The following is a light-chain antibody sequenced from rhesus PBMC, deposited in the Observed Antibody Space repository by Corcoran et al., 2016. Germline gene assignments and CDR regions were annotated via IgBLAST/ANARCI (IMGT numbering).Light chain of an antibody. CDR2: EAS. CDR1: QGITND. Sequence: DIQMTQSPSSLSASVGDRVPITCRASQGITNDLAWYQQKPGETPKLLIYEASRLQSGIPARFSGSGSGTDFTLTISSLQSEDFATYYCPHYYSTPYSFGQGTKVKIK. J-gene: IGKJ2*01. V-gene: IGKV1S17*01. CDR3: PHYYSTPYS.